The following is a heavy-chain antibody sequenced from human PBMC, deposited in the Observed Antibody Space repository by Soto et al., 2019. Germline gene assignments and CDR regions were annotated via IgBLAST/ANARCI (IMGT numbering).Heavy chain of an antibody. J-gene: IGHJ4*02. Sequence: GGSLSLSCAASGFSFGSYALSWVRQAPGNVLEWVSTISGSDGKTFYADSVKGRFSTSRDTSQSTLYLQMNSLRADDTAMYYCARWSYLDYWGQGTRVTGYS. CDR2: ISGSDGKT. CDR3: ARWSYLDY. D-gene: IGHD3-3*01. CDR1: GFSFGSYA. V-gene: IGHV3-23*01.